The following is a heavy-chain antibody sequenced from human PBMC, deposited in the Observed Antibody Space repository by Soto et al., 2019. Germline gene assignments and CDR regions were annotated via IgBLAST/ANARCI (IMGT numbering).Heavy chain of an antibody. CDR2: ICYDGSNI. CDR1: GFTFSIYG. D-gene: IGHD6-19*01. Sequence: GGSLRLSCAASGFTFSIYGMHWVRHAPGQGLEWVAVICYDGSNIYYADSVKGRFTISRDNSKTTLYLQMNSLRAEDTAVYYCARVIAVAGPRDYWGQGTLVTVSS. V-gene: IGHV3-33*01. CDR3: ARVIAVAGPRDY. J-gene: IGHJ4*02.